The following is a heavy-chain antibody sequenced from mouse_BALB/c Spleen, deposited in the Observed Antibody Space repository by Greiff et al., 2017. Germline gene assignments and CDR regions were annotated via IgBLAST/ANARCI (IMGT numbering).Heavy chain of an antibody. V-gene: IGHV1S81*02. CDR2: INPSNGRT. J-gene: IGHJ4*01. CDR3: AKSGDRYAMDN. D-gene: IGHD2-13*01. CDR1: GYTFTSYW. Sequence: QVQLQQPGAELVKPGASVKLSCKASGYTFTSYWMHWVKQRPGQGLEWIGEINPSNGRTNYNEKFKSKATLTVDKSSSTAYMQLSSLTSEDSAVYYCAKSGDRYAMDNWGQGTSVTVSA.